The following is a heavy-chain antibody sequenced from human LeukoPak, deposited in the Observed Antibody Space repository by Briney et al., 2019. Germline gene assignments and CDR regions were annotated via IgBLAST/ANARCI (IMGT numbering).Heavy chain of an antibody. CDR3: APHPLTGYYTFDY. CDR2: ISGSGGST. Sequence: GGSLRLSCAASGFTFSSYAMSWVRQVPGKGLEWVSAISGSGGSTYYADSVKGRFTISRDNSKNTLYLQMNSLRAEDTAVYYCAPHPLTGYYTFDYWGQGTLVTVSS. J-gene: IGHJ4*02. V-gene: IGHV3-23*01. D-gene: IGHD3-9*01. CDR1: GFTFSSYA.